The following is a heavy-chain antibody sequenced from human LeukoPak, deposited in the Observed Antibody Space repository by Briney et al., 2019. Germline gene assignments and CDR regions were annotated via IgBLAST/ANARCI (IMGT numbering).Heavy chain of an antibody. CDR1: GYTFTSYG. J-gene: IGHJ4*02. CDR3: ASSRAGGYFDY. D-gene: IGHD3-16*01. V-gene: IGHV1-18*04. Sequence: RASVKVSCKASGYTFTSYGISWVRQAPGQGLEWMGWISAYNGNANYAQKLQGRVTMTTDTSTSTAYMELRSLRSDDTAVYYCASSRAGGYFDYWGQGTLVTVSS. CDR2: ISAYNGNA.